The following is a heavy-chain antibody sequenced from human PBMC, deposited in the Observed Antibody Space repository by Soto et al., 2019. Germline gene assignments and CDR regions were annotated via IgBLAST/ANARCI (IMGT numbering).Heavy chain of an antibody. V-gene: IGHV4-31*03. CDR1: GGSISSGGYY. J-gene: IGHJ5*02. CDR2: IYYSGST. D-gene: IGHD3-10*01. Sequence: QVQLQESGPGLVKPSQTLSLTCTVSGGSISSGGYYWSWIRQHPGKGLEWIGYIYYSGSTYYNPSLKSRVTISVDTSKNQFSLKLSSVTAADTAVYYCARGPDYYGSGSYYNANWFDPWGQGTLVTVS. CDR3: ARGPDYYGSGSYYNANWFDP.